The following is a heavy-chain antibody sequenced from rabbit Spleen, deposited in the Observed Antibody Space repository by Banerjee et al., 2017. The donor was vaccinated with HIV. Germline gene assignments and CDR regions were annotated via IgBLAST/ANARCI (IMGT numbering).Heavy chain of an antibody. CDR3: ARAGYGWTGFNL. Sequence: QEQLVESGGGLVQPEGSLTLTCKASGFSFSDKAVMCWVRQAPGKGLEWIACINAITGRAVYASWAKGRFTFSKTSSTTVTLQMTSLTAADTATYFCARAGYGWTGFNLWGPGTLVTVS. D-gene: IGHD6-1*01. CDR1: GFSFSDKAV. V-gene: IGHV1S45*01. J-gene: IGHJ4*01. CDR2: INAITGRA.